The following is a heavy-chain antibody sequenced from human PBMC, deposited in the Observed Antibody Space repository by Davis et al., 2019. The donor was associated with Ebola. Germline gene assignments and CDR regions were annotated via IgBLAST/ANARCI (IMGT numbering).Heavy chain of an antibody. Sequence: GESLKISCAASGFTFSSYSMNWVRQAPGKGLEWVSYISSSGSTIYYADSVKGRFTISRDNAKNSLYLQMNSLRAEDTAVYYCARDSTIFGVYYMDVWGKGTTVTVSS. CDR1: GFTFSSYS. D-gene: IGHD3-3*01. CDR3: ARDSTIFGVYYMDV. CDR2: ISSSGSTI. V-gene: IGHV3-48*04. J-gene: IGHJ6*03.